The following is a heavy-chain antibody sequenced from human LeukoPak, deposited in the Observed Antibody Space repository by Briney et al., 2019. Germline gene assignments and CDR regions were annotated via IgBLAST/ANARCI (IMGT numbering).Heavy chain of an antibody. J-gene: IGHJ4*02. CDR1: GFTFSSYS. Sequence: PGGSLRLPCAASGFTFSSYSMSWVRQAPGKGLEWVANIKQDGSDKHYVDSVKGRFTISRDNAKNSVFLQMNSLRAEDTAVYYCAREARAPPHWGQGTLVTVSS. CDR3: AREARAPPH. CDR2: IKQDGSDK. V-gene: IGHV3-7*05.